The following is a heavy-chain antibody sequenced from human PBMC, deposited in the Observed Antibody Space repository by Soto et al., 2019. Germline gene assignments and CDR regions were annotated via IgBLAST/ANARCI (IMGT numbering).Heavy chain of an antibody. CDR2: IRRKANSYTT. D-gene: IGHD3-10*02. Sequence: EVQLVESGGGLVQPGGSLRLSCAASGLIFSDYHMDWVRQAPGKGLEWVGRIRRKANSYTTEYAASVKGRFTISRDDSKNSLYLQMNSLKTEDRAVYYCAMLCCWSGGSNDMDVWGQGTTVTVSS. J-gene: IGHJ6*02. V-gene: IGHV3-72*01. CDR3: AMLCCWSGGSNDMDV. CDR1: GLIFSDYH.